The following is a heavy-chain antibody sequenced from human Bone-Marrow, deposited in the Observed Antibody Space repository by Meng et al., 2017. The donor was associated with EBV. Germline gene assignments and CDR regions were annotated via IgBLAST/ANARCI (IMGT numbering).Heavy chain of an antibody. V-gene: IGHV2-5*02. J-gene: IGHJ5*02. CDR2: IYWDDDK. CDR3: AHSLEAAAGVA. Sequence: LTLNESCPTRVKPQQPLTLPRTFSGFSLLTSGVVVGWIRQPPGKALEWLALIYWDDDKRYSPSLKSRLTITKDTSKNQVVLTMTNMDPVDTATYYCAHSLEAAAGVAWGQGTLVTVSS. CDR1: GFSLLTSGVV. D-gene: IGHD6-13*01.